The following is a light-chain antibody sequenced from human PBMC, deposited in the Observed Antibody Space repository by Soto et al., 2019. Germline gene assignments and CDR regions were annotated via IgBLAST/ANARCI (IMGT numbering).Light chain of an antibody. CDR1: QSINSF. CDR3: QQYGGSPRT. CDR2: GAS. V-gene: IGKV3-20*01. Sequence: EIVLTQSPGTLSLSPGEGATLSCRASQSINSFLAWYQQRRGQAPRLLIHGASNRATGIPDRFSGSGSGPDFTLTISRLEHEDFEVYSCQQYGGSPRTLGQGTKVDIK. J-gene: IGKJ1*01.